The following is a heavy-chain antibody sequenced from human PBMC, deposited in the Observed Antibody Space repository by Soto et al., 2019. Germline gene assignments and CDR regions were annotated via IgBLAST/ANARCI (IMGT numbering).Heavy chain of an antibody. CDR2: GYDLDGT. Sequence: GGSLRLSCVASGLTVSGKKYMAWVRQAPGKGPEWVSGGYDLDGTYYADSVRGRFTISIDSSRTTVYLRRRHMRPEDSALYFCATWRLPEHAYEIWGQGTMVTVSS. D-gene: IGHD2-2*01. CDR1: GLTVSGKKY. V-gene: IGHV3-53*01. CDR3: ATWRLPEHAYEI. J-gene: IGHJ3*02.